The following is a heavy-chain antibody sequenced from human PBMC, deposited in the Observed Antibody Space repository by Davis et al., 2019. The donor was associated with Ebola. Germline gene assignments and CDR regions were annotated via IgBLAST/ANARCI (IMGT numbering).Heavy chain of an antibody. J-gene: IGHJ3*02. D-gene: IGHD3-10*01. CDR1: GYTFTDYY. CDR2: INPNSGGT. V-gene: IGHV1-2*06. Sequence: ASVKVSCKASGYTFTDYYMHWVRQAPGQGLEWMGRINPNSGGTNYAQKFQGRVTMTRDTSSSTVHLELRRLRSDDTAVYYCARGGVTMVVDAFDIWGQGTMVTVSS. CDR3: ARGGVTMVVDAFDI.